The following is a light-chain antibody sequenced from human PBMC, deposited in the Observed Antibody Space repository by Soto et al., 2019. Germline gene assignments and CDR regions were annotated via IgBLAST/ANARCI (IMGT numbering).Light chain of an antibody. CDR2: STN. V-gene: IGLV8-61*01. CDR3: VLYMGSGTVV. Sequence: QTVVTQAPSFSVSPGGTVTLTCGLSSGSVSTSYYPSWYQQTPGQAPRTLIYSTNTRSSGVPDRFSGSILGNKAALTITGAQADDEADYYCVLYMGSGTVVFGGGTQLTVL. CDR1: SGSVSTSYY. J-gene: IGLJ2*01.